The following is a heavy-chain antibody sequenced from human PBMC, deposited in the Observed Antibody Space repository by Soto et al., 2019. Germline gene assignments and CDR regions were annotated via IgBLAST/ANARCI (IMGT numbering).Heavy chain of an antibody. CDR1: GGTFRTYA. Sequence: QVQLVQSGAEVKKPGSSVKVSCKASGGTFRTYAISWVRQAPGQGREWMGGIIPIFTTANYAQKFQGRVTITADKCTGTVYMELGTLRPEDTAVYYCASHHEALMIVRVGAHNWFDSWGQGTLVTVSS. J-gene: IGHJ5*01. D-gene: IGHD3-3*01. CDR3: ASHHEALMIVRVGAHNWFDS. V-gene: IGHV1-69*06. CDR2: IIPIFTTA.